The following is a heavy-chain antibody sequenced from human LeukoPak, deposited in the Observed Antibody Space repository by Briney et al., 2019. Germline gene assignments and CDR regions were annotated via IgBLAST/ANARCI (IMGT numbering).Heavy chain of an antibody. CDR1: GYSISSGYY. Sequence: SETLSLTCTVSGYSISSGYYWAWIRQPPGKGLEWIGNIYHSGSTYYNPSLKSRVTISVDTSKNQFSLKLSSVTAADTAVYYCARVTGYMTEDYFDYWGQGTLITVSS. CDR2: IYHSGST. D-gene: IGHD6-13*01. V-gene: IGHV4-38-2*02. CDR3: ARVTGYMTEDYFDY. J-gene: IGHJ4*02.